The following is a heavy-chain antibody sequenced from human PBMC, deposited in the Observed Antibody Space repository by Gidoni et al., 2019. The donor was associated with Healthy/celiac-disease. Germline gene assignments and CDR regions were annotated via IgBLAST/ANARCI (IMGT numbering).Heavy chain of an antibody. CDR1: GFTFSSYS. CDR2: ISSSSSYI. D-gene: IGHD6-13*01. CDR3: ARDPASQARIAAAEFDP. V-gene: IGHV3-21*01. Sequence: EVQLVESGGGLVKPGGSLRLSCAASGFTFSSYSMNWVRQAPGKGLEWVSSISSSSSYIYYADSVKGRFTISRDNAKTSLYLQMNSLRAEDTAVYYCARDPASQARIAAAEFDPWGQGTLVTVSS. J-gene: IGHJ5*02.